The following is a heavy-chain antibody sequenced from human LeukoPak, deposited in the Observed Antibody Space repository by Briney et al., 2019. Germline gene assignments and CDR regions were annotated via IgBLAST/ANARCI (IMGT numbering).Heavy chain of an antibody. CDR2: IKQDGSEI. Sequence: PGGSLRLSCVGSGFDFSNSWMSWVRQPPGKGLEWVANIKQDGSEIRYLDSVKGRFTVSGNNAENSLYLEMNSLRDDDTAVYYCARAPRTSEYNYFGPWGQGTLVTVSS. J-gene: IGHJ5*02. CDR1: GFDFSNSW. D-gene: IGHD5-18*01. V-gene: IGHV3-7*01. CDR3: ARAPRTSEYNYFGP.